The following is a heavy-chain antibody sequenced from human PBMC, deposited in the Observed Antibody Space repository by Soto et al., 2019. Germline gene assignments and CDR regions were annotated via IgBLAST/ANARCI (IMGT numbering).Heavy chain of an antibody. CDR2: IYHSGST. Sequence: SETLSLTCAVSGGSISSSNWWSWVRQPPGKGLEWIGEIYHSGSTNYNPSLKSRVTISVDKSKNQFSLKLSSVTAADTAVYYCASRPDSSSWYYYYYGMDVWGQGTTVTVSS. V-gene: IGHV4-4*02. J-gene: IGHJ6*02. CDR1: GGSISSSNW. D-gene: IGHD6-13*01. CDR3: ASRPDSSSWYYYYYGMDV.